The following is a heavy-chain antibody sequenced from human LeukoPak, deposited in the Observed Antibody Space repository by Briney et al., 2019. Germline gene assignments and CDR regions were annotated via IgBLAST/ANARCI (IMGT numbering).Heavy chain of an antibody. CDR2: IYYSGST. CDR1: VGSISSYY. V-gene: IGHV4-59*01. Sequence: SETLSLTCTVSVGSISSYYWSWIRQPPWKGLEWIGYIYYSGSTNYNPSLKSRVTISVDTSKNQFSLKLSSVTAADTAVYYCARGLSGYSSGWDAFDIWGQGTMVTVSS. D-gene: IGHD6-19*01. CDR3: ARGLSGYSSGWDAFDI. J-gene: IGHJ3*02.